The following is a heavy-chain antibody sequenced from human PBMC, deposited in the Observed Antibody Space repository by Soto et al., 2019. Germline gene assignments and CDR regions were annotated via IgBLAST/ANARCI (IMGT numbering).Heavy chain of an antibody. CDR2: ISAYNGNT. J-gene: IGHJ6*02. Sequence: QVQLVQSGAEVKKPGASVKVSCKASGYTFTSYGISWVRQAPGQGLEWMGWISAYNGNTNYAQKLQGRATMTTDTSTSTAYMELRSLRSDNTAVYYCARSALDCGGDCYNYGMAVWGQGTTVTVSS. D-gene: IGHD2-21*02. CDR3: ARSALDCGGDCYNYGMAV. V-gene: IGHV1-18*04. CDR1: GYTFTSYG.